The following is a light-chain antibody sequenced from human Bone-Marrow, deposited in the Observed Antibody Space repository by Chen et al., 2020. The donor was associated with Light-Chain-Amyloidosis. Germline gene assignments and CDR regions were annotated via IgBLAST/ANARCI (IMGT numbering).Light chain of an antibody. CDR2: SVS. CDR1: QSISGGS. V-gene: IGKV3-20*01. J-gene: IGKJ4*01. CDR3: QHYGRSVT. Sequence: VLPQSPGTLSLSPGERATLSCRASQSISGGSLAWYQQKPGQTPRLLVYSVSITATGVPDRFSGSGSGTDFTLTISRLEPEDFTVYYCQHYGRSVTFGGGTKLEI.